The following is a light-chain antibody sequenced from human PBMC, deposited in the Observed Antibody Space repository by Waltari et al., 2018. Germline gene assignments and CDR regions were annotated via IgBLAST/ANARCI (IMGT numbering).Light chain of an antibody. CDR1: QSVSSSY. Sequence: LSLSPGERATLSCRASQSVSSSYLAWYQQKPGQAPRLLIYGASSRATGIPDRFSGSGSGTDFTLTISRLEPEDFAVYYCQQYGSSPPLTFGGGTKVEIK. V-gene: IGKV3-20*01. CDR2: GAS. J-gene: IGKJ4*01. CDR3: QQYGSSPPLT.